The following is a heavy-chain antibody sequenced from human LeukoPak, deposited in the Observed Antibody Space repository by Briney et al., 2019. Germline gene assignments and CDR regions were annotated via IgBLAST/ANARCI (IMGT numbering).Heavy chain of an antibody. Sequence: PGGSLRLSCAASGFTFSSYSRNWVRQAPGKGLEWVSSISSSSSYIYYADSVKGRFTISRDNAKNSLYLQMNSLRAEDTAVYYCAREDYGGNEGDFDYWGQGTLVTVSS. V-gene: IGHV3-21*01. CDR1: GFTFSSYS. J-gene: IGHJ4*02. CDR2: ISSSSSYI. D-gene: IGHD4-23*01. CDR3: AREDYGGNEGDFDY.